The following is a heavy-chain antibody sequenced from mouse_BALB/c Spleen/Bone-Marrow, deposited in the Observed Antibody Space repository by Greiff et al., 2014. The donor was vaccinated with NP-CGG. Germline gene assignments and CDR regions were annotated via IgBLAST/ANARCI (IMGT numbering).Heavy chain of an antibody. V-gene: IGHV1-14*01. CDR1: GCTFTSYV. J-gene: IGHJ2*01. CDR2: IYPYNDVT. Sequence: EVKLMESGPELVKPGASVKMSCKASGCTFTSYVLHWVKQKPGQGLEWIGYIYPYNDVTKYNEKFKPKATLTSDKSSSTAYMELSSLTSEDSAVYYCAREGMITGDYWGQGTTLTVSS. D-gene: IGHD2-4*01. CDR3: AREGMITGDY.